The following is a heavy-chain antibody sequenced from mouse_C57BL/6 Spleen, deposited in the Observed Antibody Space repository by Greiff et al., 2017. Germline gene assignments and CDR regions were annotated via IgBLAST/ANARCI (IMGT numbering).Heavy chain of an antibody. J-gene: IGHJ1*03. D-gene: IGHD2-5*01. CDR3: ARRDYSNRDWYFDV. Sequence: EVKVVESGGGLVKPGGSLKLSCAASGFTFSDYGMHWVRQAPEKGLEWVAYISSGSSTIYYADTVKGRFTISRDNAKNTLFLQMTSLRSEDTAMYYCARRDYSNRDWYFDVWGTGTTVTVSS. CDR1: GFTFSDYG. CDR2: ISSGSSTI. V-gene: IGHV5-17*01.